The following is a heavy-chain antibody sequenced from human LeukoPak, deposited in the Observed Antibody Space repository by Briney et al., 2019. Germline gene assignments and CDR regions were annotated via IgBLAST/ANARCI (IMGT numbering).Heavy chain of an antibody. CDR2: MNPNSGNT. Sequence: GASVKVSCKASGYTFTSYDINWVRQATGQGLEWMGWMNPNSGNTGYAQKFQGRVTMTRNTSISTAYMELSSLRSEDTAVYYCARVFGTYYDFWSGYSYHYYGMDVWGQGTTVTVSS. J-gene: IGHJ6*02. D-gene: IGHD3-3*01. V-gene: IGHV1-8*01. CDR3: ARVFGTYYDFWSGYSYHYYGMDV. CDR1: GYTFTSYD.